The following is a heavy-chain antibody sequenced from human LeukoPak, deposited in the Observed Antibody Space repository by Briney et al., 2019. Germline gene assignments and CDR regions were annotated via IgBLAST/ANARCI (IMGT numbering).Heavy chain of an antibody. D-gene: IGHD6-13*01. Sequence: TGGSLRLSCAASGFLFSNYRMNWVRQAPGKGLEWVSSIGSRGTYIYYADSVKGRFTISRDNAKSSLYLQMNSLRVEDTAVYYCARDRSSSWYSDWGQGTLVTVSS. CDR3: ARDRSSSWYSD. V-gene: IGHV3-21*01. CDR1: GFLFSNYR. J-gene: IGHJ4*02. CDR2: IGSRGTYI.